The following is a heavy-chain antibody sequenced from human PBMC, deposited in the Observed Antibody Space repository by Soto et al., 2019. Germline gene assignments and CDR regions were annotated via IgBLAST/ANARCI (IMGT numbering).Heavy chain of an antibody. CDR2: ILHTGGT. CDR3: ARLQFGEGFDY. V-gene: IGHV4-30-2*01. Sequence: KTSETLSLTCAVSVGSISGGGFSWSWILQPPGKGLEWIGYILHTGGTQYNPSLKSRVSMSVDKSKNQFSLHLISVTAADTAVYYCARLQFGEGFDYWGQGALVTVSS. CDR1: VGSISGGGFS. J-gene: IGHJ4*02. D-gene: IGHD3-10*01.